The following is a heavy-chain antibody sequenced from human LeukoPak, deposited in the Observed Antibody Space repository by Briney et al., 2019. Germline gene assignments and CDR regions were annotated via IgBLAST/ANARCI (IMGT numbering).Heavy chain of an antibody. J-gene: IGHJ4*02. CDR3: ARGLAEYNRYFDY. D-gene: IGHD6-6*01. Sequence: GGSLRLSCAASGFTFSGYWMSWVRQAPGKGLEWVASIKQDGSEKYYVDSVKGRFTISRDNAENSLYLQMNSLRAEDTAVYYCARGLAEYNRYFDYWGQGTLVTVSS. CDR2: IKQDGSEK. V-gene: IGHV3-7*01. CDR1: GFTFSGYW.